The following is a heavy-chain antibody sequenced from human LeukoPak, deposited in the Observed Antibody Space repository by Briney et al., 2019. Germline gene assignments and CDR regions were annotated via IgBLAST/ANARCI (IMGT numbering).Heavy chain of an antibody. CDR3: AKDPSYGDYAHFDY. CDR2: ISGSGGST. CDR1: GFTFSCYA. V-gene: IGHV3-23*01. D-gene: IGHD4-17*01. Sequence: GGSLRLSCAASGFTFSCYAMSWVRQAPGKGLEWVSAISGSGGSTYYADSVKGRFTISRDNSKNTLYLQMNSLRAGDTAVYYCAKDPSYGDYAHFDYWGQGTLVTVSS. J-gene: IGHJ4*02.